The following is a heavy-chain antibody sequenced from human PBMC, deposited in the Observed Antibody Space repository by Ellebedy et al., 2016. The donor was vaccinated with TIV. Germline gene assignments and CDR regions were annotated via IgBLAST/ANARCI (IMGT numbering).Heavy chain of an antibody. V-gene: IGHV1-58*01. CDR1: GFTFSSSA. D-gene: IGHD2-21*02. Sequence: GGSLRLSCKASGFTFSSSAVQWVRQARGQRLEWIGWIVVGRGNTNYAQKFQERVTITRDMSTSTAYMELSSLRSEDTAVYYCAAEGDLSDAFDVWGQGTMVTVSS. J-gene: IGHJ3*01. CDR2: IVVGRGNT. CDR3: AAEGDLSDAFDV.